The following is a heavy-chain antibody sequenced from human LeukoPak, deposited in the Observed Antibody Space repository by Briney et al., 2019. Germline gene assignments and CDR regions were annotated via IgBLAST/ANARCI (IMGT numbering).Heavy chain of an antibody. D-gene: IGHD1-1*01. Sequence: GGSLRLSCAASGFTVSSIYMSWVRQAPGKGLEWVSVIYSGGSTYYADSVKGRFTISRDNSKNTLYLQMNSLRAEDTAVYYCARAVLNWFDPWGQGTLVTVSS. V-gene: IGHV3-53*01. J-gene: IGHJ5*02. CDR3: ARAVLNWFDP. CDR2: IYSGGST. CDR1: GFTVSSIY.